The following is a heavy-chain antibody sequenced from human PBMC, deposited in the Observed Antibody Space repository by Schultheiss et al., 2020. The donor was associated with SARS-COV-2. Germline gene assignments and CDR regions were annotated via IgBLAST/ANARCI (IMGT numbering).Heavy chain of an antibody. CDR1: GYTFTSYG. D-gene: IGHD3-10*01. V-gene: IGHV1-18*04. Sequence: ASVKVSCKASGYTFTSYGISWVRQAPGQGLEWMGWISAYNGNTNYAQKLQGRVTITANTSTTTAYMELNSLKTEDTAVYYCTNTHGSSGYWGQGTLVTVSS. CDR3: TNTHGSSGY. CDR2: ISAYNGNT. J-gene: IGHJ4*02.